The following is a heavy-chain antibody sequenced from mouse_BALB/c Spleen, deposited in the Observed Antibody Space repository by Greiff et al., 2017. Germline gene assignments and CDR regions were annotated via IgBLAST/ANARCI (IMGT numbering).Heavy chain of an antibody. Sequence: EVKLVESGGGLVKPGGSLKLSCAASGFTFSSYAMSWVRQSPEKRLEWVAEISSGGSYTYYPDTVTGRFTISRDNAKNTLYLEMSSLKSEDTAMYYCARQLGLRYYAMDYWGQGTSVTVSS. CDR2: ISSGGSYT. D-gene: IGHD3-1*01. V-gene: IGHV5-9-4*01. J-gene: IGHJ4*01. CDR3: ARQLGLRYYAMDY. CDR1: GFTFSSYA.